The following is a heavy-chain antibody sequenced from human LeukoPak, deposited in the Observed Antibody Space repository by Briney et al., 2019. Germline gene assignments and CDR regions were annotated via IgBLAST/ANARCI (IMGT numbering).Heavy chain of an antibody. CDR1: GGSISSYY. D-gene: IGHD4-23*01. J-gene: IGHJ3*02. V-gene: IGHV4-59*01. CDR3: ARYDYGGNGLMGWFGAFDI. CDR2: IYYSGST. Sequence: PSETLSLTCTVSGGSISSYYWSWIRQPPGKGLEWIGYIYYSGSTNYNPSLKSRVTISVDTSKNQFSLKLSSVTAADTAVYYCARYDYGGNGLMGWFGAFDIWGQGTMVTVSS.